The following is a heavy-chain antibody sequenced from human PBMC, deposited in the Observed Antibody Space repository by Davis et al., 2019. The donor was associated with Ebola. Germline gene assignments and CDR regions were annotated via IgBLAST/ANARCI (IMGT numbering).Heavy chain of an antibody. CDR3: ARDRPAAIRSVNWFDP. Sequence: ASVKVSCKASGYTFTGYYMHWVRQAPGQGLGWMGWINPNSGGTNYAQKFQGRVTMTRDTSISTAYMELSRLRSDDTAVYYCARDRPAAIRSVNWFDPWGQGTPVTVSS. D-gene: IGHD2-2*02. CDR1: GYTFTGYY. CDR2: INPNSGGT. J-gene: IGHJ5*02. V-gene: IGHV1-2*02.